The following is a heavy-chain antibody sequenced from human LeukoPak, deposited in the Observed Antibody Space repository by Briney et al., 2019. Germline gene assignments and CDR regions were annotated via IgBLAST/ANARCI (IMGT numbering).Heavy chain of an antibody. V-gene: IGHV3-7*03. CDR2: IKQDGSEK. J-gene: IGHJ4*02. Sequence: PGGSLRLSCVASGYTFSSYWMSWVRQAPGKGREWVANIKQDGSEKYYVDSVNGRFTVSRDNAKNSLYLQMNSLRAEDTAVYHCAKVHDSGTYATLDYWGQGTLVTVSS. CDR1: GYTFSSYW. D-gene: IGHD3-10*01. CDR3: AKVHDSGTYATLDY.